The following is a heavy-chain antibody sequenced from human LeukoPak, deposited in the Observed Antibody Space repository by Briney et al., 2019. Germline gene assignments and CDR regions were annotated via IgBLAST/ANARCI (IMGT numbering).Heavy chain of an antibody. V-gene: IGHV4-61*01. CDR3: ARDDYGETLGL. CDR2: IYYSGST. Sequence: KPSETLSLTCTVSGGSISSSSYYWGWIRQPPGKGLEWIGYIYYSGSTNYNPSLKSRVTISVDTSKNQFSLKLSSVTAADTAVYYCARDDYGETLGLWGQGTLVTVSS. D-gene: IGHD4-17*01. CDR1: GGSISSSSYY. J-gene: IGHJ4*02.